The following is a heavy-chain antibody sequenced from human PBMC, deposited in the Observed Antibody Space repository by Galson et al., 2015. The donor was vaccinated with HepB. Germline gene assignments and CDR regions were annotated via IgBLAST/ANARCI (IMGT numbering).Heavy chain of an antibody. CDR2: IWFDGNNE. V-gene: IGHV3-33*01. Sequence: SLRLSCAASGFTFSRSGMHWVSQAPGKGLEWVAFIWFDGNNEDYADSVKGRFTISKDNSKNTLYLQMNSLRVEDTAVYYCARDLTGWTENWGLGTLVTVSS. CDR3: ARDLTGWTEN. CDR1: GFTFSRSG. D-gene: IGHD3-9*01. J-gene: IGHJ4*02.